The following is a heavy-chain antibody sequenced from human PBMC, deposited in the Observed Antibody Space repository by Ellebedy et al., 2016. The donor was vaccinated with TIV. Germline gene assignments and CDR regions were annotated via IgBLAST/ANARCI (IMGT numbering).Heavy chain of an antibody. J-gene: IGHJ3*01. CDR2: INGGGGNT. CDR1: GFTSNMFA. CDR3: AKFQGGTFDV. V-gene: IGHV3-23*01. Sequence: PGGSLRLSCVASGFTSNMFALSWVRQAPGKGLEWVSAINGGGGNTYDADFVEGRFTISRDNSKDTLSLQMNSLRVEDTAVYYCAKFQGGTFDVWGQGTRVTVSS.